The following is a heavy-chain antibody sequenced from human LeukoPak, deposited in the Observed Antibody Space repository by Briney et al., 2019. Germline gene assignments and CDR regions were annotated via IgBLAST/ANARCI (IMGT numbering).Heavy chain of an antibody. J-gene: IGHJ6*03. Sequence: ASVKVSCKASGYTFTGYYMHWVRQAPGQGLEWMGCINPNSGGTNYAQKFQGRVTMTRDTSISTAYMELSRLRSDDTAVYYCARDAYCSSTSCYKWGYYYYMDVWGKGTTVTVSS. D-gene: IGHD2-2*02. CDR2: INPNSGGT. CDR3: ARDAYCSSTSCYKWGYYYYMDV. V-gene: IGHV1-2*02. CDR1: GYTFTGYY.